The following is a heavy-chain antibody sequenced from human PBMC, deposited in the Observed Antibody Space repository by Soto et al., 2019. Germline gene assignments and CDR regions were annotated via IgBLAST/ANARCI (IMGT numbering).Heavy chain of an antibody. J-gene: IGHJ6*02. V-gene: IGHV4-59*01. D-gene: IGHD5-12*01. CDR1: GDSIRSYY. CDR2: IYYSGST. Sequence: SETLSLTCTVSGDSIRSYYWTWIRQPPGKGLELIGYIYYSGSTRYNPSLKSRVTISVDMSKNQFSLKLSSVIAADTAVYYCERAYAGFDKGLDVWGQGTAVTVSS. CDR3: ERAYAGFDKGLDV.